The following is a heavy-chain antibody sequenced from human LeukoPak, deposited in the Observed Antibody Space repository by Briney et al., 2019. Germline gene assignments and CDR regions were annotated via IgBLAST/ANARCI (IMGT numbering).Heavy chain of an antibody. D-gene: IGHD6-19*01. Sequence: SETLSLTCTVSGGSISSSSYYWGWIRQPPGKGLEWIGSIYYSGSTYYNPSLKSRVTISEDTSKNQFSLKLSSVTTADTAVYYCARGTGYSSGWYVDWFDPWGQGTLVTVSS. CDR1: GGSISSSSYY. CDR3: ARGTGYSSGWYVDWFDP. J-gene: IGHJ5*02. CDR2: IYYSGST. V-gene: IGHV4-39*07.